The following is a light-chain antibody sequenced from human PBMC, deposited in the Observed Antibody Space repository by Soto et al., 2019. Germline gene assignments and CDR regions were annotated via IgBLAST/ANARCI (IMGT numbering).Light chain of an antibody. CDR2: DAS. V-gene: IGKV3-11*01. Sequence: EIVLTQSPATLSLSPVEIATLSFMASQSVSTYVTYLAWYQQKPGQAPRLLIYDASNRATGIPARFSGSGSGTDFTLTISSLQSEDFAVYYCQQYNNWPLTFGGGTKVDI. J-gene: IGKJ4*01. CDR1: QSVSTY. CDR3: QQYNNWPLT.